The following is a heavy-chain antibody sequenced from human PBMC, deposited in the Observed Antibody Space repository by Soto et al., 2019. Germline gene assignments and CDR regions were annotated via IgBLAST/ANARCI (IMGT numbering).Heavy chain of an antibody. D-gene: IGHD6-13*01. J-gene: IGHJ6*02. CDR3: ARDPGIAAAYPSYYYGMDV. CDR1: GFTFNNYA. Sequence: PGGSLRLSCAASGFTFNNYAMNWVRQAPGKGLEWVATISGTGGSIYYADSVKGRFTISRDNAKNSLYLQMNSLRAEDTAVYYCARDPGIAAAYPSYYYGMDVWGQGTTVTVSS. CDR2: ISGTGGSI. V-gene: IGHV3-23*01.